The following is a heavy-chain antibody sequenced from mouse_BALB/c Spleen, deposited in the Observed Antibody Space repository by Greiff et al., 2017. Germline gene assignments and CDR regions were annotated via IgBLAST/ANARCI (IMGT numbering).Heavy chain of an antibody. Sequence: DVMLVESGGGLVKPGGSLKLSCAASGFTFSSYAMSWVRQTPEKRLEWVASISSGGSTYYPDSVKGRFTISRDNARNILYLQMSSLRSEDTAMYYCARNSDYYGSSYDYWGQGTTLTVSS. CDR1: GFTFSSYA. V-gene: IGHV5-6-5*01. CDR2: ISSGGST. D-gene: IGHD1-1*01. J-gene: IGHJ2*01. CDR3: ARNSDYYGSSYDY.